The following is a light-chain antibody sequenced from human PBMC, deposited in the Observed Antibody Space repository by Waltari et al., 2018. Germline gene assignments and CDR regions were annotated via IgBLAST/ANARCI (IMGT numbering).Light chain of an antibody. Sequence: QSALTQPAPVSGSPGPPIPLPSTGTSSDVGSYNLVPWYQQHPGKAPKLMIYEGSKRPSGVSNRFSGSKSGNTASLTISGLQAEDEADYYCWSYAGSSTCVFGGGTKLTVL. V-gene: IGLV2-23*01. J-gene: IGLJ3*02. CDR2: EGS. CDR3: WSYAGSSTCV. CDR1: SSDVGSYNL.